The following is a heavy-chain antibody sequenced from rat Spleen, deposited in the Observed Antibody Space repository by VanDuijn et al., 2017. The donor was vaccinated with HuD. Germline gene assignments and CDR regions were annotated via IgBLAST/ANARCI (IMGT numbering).Heavy chain of an antibody. V-gene: IGHV5-7*01. CDR3: AGGGSGGLNWFAH. J-gene: IGHJ3*01. CDR2: ISYDGSST. D-gene: IGHD1-1*01. Sequence: EVQLVESGGGLVQPGRSLKLSCVASGFTFSNYWMTWIRQAPKKGLEWVATISYDGSSTYYRDSVKGRFTISRDNAKSTLYLQMDSLRSEDTAIYYCAGGGSGGLNWFAHWGQGTLVTVSS. CDR1: GFTFSNYW.